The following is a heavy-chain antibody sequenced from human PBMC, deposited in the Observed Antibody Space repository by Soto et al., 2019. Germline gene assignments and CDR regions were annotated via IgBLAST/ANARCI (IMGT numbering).Heavy chain of an antibody. CDR2: ISGSGGST. CDR1: GFTFSSYA. CDR3: AKHSSGGSYSHFDY. Sequence: GGSLRLSCAASGFTFSSYAMSWVRQAPGKGLEWVSAISGSGGSTYYTDSVKGRFTISRDNSKNTLYLQMNSLRAEDTAVYYCAKHSSGGSYSHFDYWGQGTLVTVSS. V-gene: IGHV3-23*01. J-gene: IGHJ4*02. D-gene: IGHD1-26*01.